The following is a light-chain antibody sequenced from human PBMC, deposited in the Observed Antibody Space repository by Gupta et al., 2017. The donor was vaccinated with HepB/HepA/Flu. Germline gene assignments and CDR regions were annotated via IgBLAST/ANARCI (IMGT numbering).Light chain of an antibody. Sequence: QPVLTQPPSVSAAPAQKATLSSPGSSSNIGNNYVSWYQQLPGTAPKLLIYENNKRPSGIADRFSGSKSGTSATLGITGLQTGDEADYYCGTWDSSLSAVVFGGGTKLTVL. J-gene: IGLJ2*01. CDR2: ENN. CDR1: SSNIGNNY. CDR3: GTWDSSLSAVV. V-gene: IGLV1-51*02.